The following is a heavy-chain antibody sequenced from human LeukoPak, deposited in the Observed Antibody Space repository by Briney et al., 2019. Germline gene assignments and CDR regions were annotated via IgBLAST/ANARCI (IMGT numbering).Heavy chain of an antibody. Sequence: GGSLRLSCAASGFTFSSYSMNWVRQAPGKGLEWVSSISSGGSYISYADSVKGRFSISRDNAKNTLYLQMNSLRDDDTAVYYCARGGVASGYDSWGQGTLVTVSS. J-gene: IGHJ4*02. CDR3: ARGGVASGYDS. D-gene: IGHD5-12*01. CDR2: ISSGGSYI. V-gene: IGHV3-21*01. CDR1: GFTFSSYS.